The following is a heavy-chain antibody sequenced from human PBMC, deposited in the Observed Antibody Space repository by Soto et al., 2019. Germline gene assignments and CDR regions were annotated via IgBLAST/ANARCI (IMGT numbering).Heavy chain of an antibody. V-gene: IGHV3-33*01. CDR1: GFTFSSYG. J-gene: IGHJ4*02. CDR3: ARGPGTSYFDY. D-gene: IGHD2-2*01. Sequence: QVQLVESGGGVVQPGRSLRLSCTASGFTFSSYGMHWVRQAPGKGLEWVAVIWSGGSNENYADSVKGRFTISRDNSTNMLYLQMNSLRAEDTAVYYCARGPGTSYFDYWGQGSLVTVSS. CDR2: IWSGGSNE.